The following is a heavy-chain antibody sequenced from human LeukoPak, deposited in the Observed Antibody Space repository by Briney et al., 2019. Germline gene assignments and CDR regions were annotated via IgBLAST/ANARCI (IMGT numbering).Heavy chain of an antibody. CDR1: GFTFSSYA. V-gene: IGHV3-30-3*01. Sequence: GGSLRLSCAASGFTFSSYAMHWVRQAPGRGLEWVAIMSYDGSSPSYTDTVKGRFTISRDNSKNTLYLQMNGLRVEDTAVYYCARDRLYGMDVWGQGTTVTVSS. J-gene: IGHJ6*02. CDR2: MSYDGSSP. CDR3: ARDRLYGMDV.